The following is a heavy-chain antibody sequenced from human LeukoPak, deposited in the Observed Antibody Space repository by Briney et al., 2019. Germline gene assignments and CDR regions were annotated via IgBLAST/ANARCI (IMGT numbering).Heavy chain of an antibody. CDR3: ARRLARPGYFDY. V-gene: IGHV4-38-2*01. J-gene: IGHJ4*02. CDR2: VYHTGST. CDR1: GYSIGSGYY. D-gene: IGHD3-9*01. Sequence: KPSETLSLTCAVSGYSIGSGYYWVWIRQPPGKGLEWIGSVYHTGSTYYNPSLKSRVTISVDTSKNQFSLKLSSVTAADTAVYYCARRLARPGYFDYWGQGTLVTVSS.